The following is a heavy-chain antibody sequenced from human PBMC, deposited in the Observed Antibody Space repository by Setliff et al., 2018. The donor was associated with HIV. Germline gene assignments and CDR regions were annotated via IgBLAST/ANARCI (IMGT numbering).Heavy chain of an antibody. J-gene: IGHJ6*03. CDR1: GDTSNSYA. CDR3: AKGGYYDSTGYYYYYLYYLDE. Sequence: ASVKVSCKASGDTSNSYAISWVRQAPGQGLEWMGGVIPIFGTANYAQKFQGRVTITADESTSTAYMELSSLRSEDTAVYYCAKGGYYDSTGYYYYYLYYLDEWGKGTTVTVSS. D-gene: IGHD3-22*01. V-gene: IGHV1-69*13. CDR2: VIPIFGTA.